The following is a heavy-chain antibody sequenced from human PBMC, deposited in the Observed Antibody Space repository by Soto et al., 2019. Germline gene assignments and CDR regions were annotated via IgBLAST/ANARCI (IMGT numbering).Heavy chain of an antibody. CDR1: GGSFSGYY. J-gene: IGHJ4*02. V-gene: IGHV4-34*01. CDR3: ARSITIFGVVKSFGYYFDY. Sequence: SETMSLTCAVDGGSFSGYYWSWIRKPTGKGLEWIGEINHSGSTNYNPSLKSRVTISVDTSKNQFSLKLSSVTAADTAVYYCARSITIFGVVKSFGYYFDYWGQGTLVTVSS. CDR2: INHSGST. D-gene: IGHD3-3*01.